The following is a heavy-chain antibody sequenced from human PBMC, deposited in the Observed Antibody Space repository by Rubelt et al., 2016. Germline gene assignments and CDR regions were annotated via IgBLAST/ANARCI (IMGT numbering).Heavy chain of an antibody. V-gene: IGHV1-2*02. J-gene: IGHJ3*02. Sequence: QVQLVQSGAEVKKPGSSVKVSCKASGGTFSSYAISWVRQAPGQGLEWMGWINPNSGGTNYAQKFHGRVTMTRDTSISTAYMELGRLRSDDTAVYYCARRDGYNWDDAFDIWGQGTMVTVSS. D-gene: IGHD5-24*01. CDR1: GGTFSSYA. CDR3: ARRDGYNWDDAFDI. CDR2: INPNSGGT.